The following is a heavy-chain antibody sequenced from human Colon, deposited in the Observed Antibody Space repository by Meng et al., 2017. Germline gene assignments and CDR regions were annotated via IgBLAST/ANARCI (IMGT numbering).Heavy chain of an antibody. J-gene: IGHJ4*02. D-gene: IGHD3-10*01. Sequence: GESLKISCEASGFTFSSYWMHWVRQAPGKGLMWVSRVVRDGNSITYADSVKGRFIISRDNAKNTLSLQMHSLTAEDSAVYYCLRGVSWGSGTAFDYWGQGSLVTVSS. CDR2: VVRDGNSI. CDR1: GFTFSSYW. V-gene: IGHV3-74*01. CDR3: LRGVSWGSGTAFDY.